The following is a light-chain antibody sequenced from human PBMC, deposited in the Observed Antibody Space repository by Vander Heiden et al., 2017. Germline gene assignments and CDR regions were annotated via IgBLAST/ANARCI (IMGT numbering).Light chain of an antibody. V-gene: IGKV4-1*01. Sequence: DIVLTQSPDFLAVSLGERATINSKSSQSVLYSSNNKNYLAWYQQKPGQPPKLLIYWASTRETGVPDRFSGSGSGTDFTLTISSLQAEDVAVYYCQQYYSAPWTFGQGTKVEIK. CDR1: QSVLYSSNNKNY. CDR3: QQYYSAPWT. CDR2: WAS. J-gene: IGKJ1*01.